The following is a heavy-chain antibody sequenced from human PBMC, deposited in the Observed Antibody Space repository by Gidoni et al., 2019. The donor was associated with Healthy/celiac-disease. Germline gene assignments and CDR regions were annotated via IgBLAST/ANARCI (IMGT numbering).Heavy chain of an antibody. J-gene: IGHJ4*02. CDR1: GFPFSDYY. Sequence: QVQLVESGGGLVKPGGSLRLSCAASGFPFSDYYMSWIRQAPGKGLEWVSYISSSGSTIYYADSVKGRFTISRDNAKNSLYLQMNSLRAEDTAVYYCARDRADSSGYMTDHRLDYWGQGTLVTVSS. CDR2: ISSSGSTI. V-gene: IGHV3-11*01. D-gene: IGHD3-22*01. CDR3: ARDRADSSGYMTDHRLDY.